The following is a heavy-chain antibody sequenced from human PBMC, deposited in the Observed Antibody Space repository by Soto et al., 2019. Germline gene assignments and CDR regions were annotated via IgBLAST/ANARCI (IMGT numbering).Heavy chain of an antibody. CDR2: IYHSGST. CDR3: ARLVVTAAIDY. Sequence: SETLSLTCAVSGYSISSGYYWGWIRQPPGKGLEWIGSIYHSGSTYYNPSLKSRVTISVDTSKNQFSLKLSSVTAADTAVYYCARLVVTAAIDYRGQGTLVT. CDR1: GYSISSGYY. J-gene: IGHJ4*02. V-gene: IGHV4-38-2*01. D-gene: IGHD2-2*01.